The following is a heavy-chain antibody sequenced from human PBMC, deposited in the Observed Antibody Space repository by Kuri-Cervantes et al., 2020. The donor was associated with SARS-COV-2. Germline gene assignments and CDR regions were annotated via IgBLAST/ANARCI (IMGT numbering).Heavy chain of an antibody. CDR2: INPNSGGT. Sequence: ASVKVSCKASGYTFTGYYMHWVRQAPGQGLEWMGWINPNSGGTNYAQKFQGRATMTRDTSISTAYMELSRLRSDDTAVYYCAREGVGAHKGYYMDVWGKGTTVTVSS. D-gene: IGHD1-26*01. J-gene: IGHJ6*03. CDR1: GYTFTGYY. CDR3: AREGVGAHKGYYMDV. V-gene: IGHV1-2*02.